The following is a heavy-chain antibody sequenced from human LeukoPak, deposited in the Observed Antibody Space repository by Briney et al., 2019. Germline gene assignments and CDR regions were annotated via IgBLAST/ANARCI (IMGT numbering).Heavy chain of an antibody. V-gene: IGHV7-4-1*02. CDR3: ASPDSGYHFDS. J-gene: IGHJ4*02. Sequence: ASVKVSCKASGYTFTTYAMNWVRQAPGQGLEWMGWINTNTENPTYAQGFTGRFVFSLDTSVSTAYLQISSLKAEDTAVYYCASPDSGYHFDSWGQGTLVTVSS. D-gene: IGHD5-12*01. CDR1: GYTFTTYA. CDR2: INTNTENP.